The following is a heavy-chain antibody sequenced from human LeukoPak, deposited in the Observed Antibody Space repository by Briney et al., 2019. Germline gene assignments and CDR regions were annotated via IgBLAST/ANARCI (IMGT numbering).Heavy chain of an antibody. CDR1: GDSVSSNSAA. CDR3: ARDQYDWSGETYYYYYGMDV. Sequence: SQTLSLTRAISGDSVSSNSAAWNWIRQSPSRGLEWLGRTYYRSKWYNDYAVSVKSRITINPDTSKNQFSLQLNSVTPEDTAVYYCARDQYDWSGETYYYYYGMDVWGQGTTVTVSS. CDR2: TYYRSKWYN. J-gene: IGHJ6*02. D-gene: IGHD1-20*01. V-gene: IGHV6-1*01.